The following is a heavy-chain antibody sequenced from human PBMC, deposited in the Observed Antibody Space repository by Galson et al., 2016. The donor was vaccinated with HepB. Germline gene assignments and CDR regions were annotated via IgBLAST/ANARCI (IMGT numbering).Heavy chain of an antibody. Sequence: SLRLSCAASGFTFSNYSMNCIRQAPGKGLAWVSVISSSVSYIYYADSVKGRFTISRDNAKNSLYLQMNSLRVEDTAGYYGARGGRTEETSLVYWGQGTRVTVSS. CDR2: ISSSVSYI. CDR1: GFTFSNYS. D-gene: IGHD1-14*01. V-gene: IGHV3-21*01. CDR3: ARGGRTEETSLVY. J-gene: IGHJ4*02.